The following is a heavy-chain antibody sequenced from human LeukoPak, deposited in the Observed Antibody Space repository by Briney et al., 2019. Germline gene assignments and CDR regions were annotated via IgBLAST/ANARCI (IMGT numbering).Heavy chain of an antibody. CDR1: GFTFSSYA. Sequence: GGSLRLSCAASGFTFSSYAMSWVRQAPGKGLEWVSAISGSGGTTNYADSVKGRFTISRDNSRDTLSLQMNSLRAEDTAVYYCARPSSGWYVGFHWGQGTLVTVSS. V-gene: IGHV3-23*01. J-gene: IGHJ4*02. CDR2: ISGSGGTT. CDR3: ARPSSGWYVGFH. D-gene: IGHD6-19*01.